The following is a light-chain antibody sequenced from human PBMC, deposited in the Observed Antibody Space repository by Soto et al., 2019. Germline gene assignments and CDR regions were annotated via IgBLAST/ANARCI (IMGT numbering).Light chain of an antibody. CDR3: AAWDDSLNGVL. V-gene: IGLV1-44*01. J-gene: IGLJ2*01. CDR1: SSNIGSKT. Sequence: QSVLTQPPSASGTPGQRVTISCSGSSSNIGSKTVNWYQQLPGTAPKLLIYSNNQRPSGVPDRFSGSKSGTSASLAISGLQSADEADYYCAAWDDSLNGVLFGGGTKLTVL. CDR2: SNN.